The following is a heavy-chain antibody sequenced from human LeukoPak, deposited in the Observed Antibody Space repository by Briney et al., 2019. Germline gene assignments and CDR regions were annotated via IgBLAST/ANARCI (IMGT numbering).Heavy chain of an antibody. CDR1: GYTFTSYY. CDR2: INPSGGST. J-gene: IGHJ4*02. V-gene: IGHV1-46*01. CDR3: ARDTFREYYFDY. D-gene: IGHD3-16*01. Sequence: GASVKVSCKASGYTFTSYYMHWVRQAPGQGLEWMGIINPSGGSTSYAQKFQGRVTMTRDMSTSTVYMELSSLRSEDTAVYYCARDTFREYYFDYWGQGTLVTVSS.